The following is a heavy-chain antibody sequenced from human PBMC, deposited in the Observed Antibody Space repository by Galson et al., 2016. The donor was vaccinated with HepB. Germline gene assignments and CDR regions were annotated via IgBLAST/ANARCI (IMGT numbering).Heavy chain of an antibody. D-gene: IGHD6-13*01. Sequence: SVKVSCKASGGIFSTFGISWVRQAPGQGLEWMGGVIASFRTAKYAQRFQGRVTLSADESTSTAYMELSSLTSEDTAVFYCVRVQAAAGILLGCFDPWGQGTLVTVSS. V-gene: IGHV1-69*13. J-gene: IGHJ5*02. CDR2: VIASFRTA. CDR3: VRVQAAAGILLGCFDP. CDR1: GGIFSTFG.